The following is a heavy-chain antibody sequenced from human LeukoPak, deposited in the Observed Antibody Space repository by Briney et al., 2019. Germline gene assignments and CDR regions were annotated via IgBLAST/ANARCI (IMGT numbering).Heavy chain of an antibody. CDR1: GFTFRSYW. J-gene: IGHJ3*02. CDR3: AGVDAAMPDAFDI. Sequence: GGSLRLSCAGPGFTFRSYWMHWVRHDPGKGLVWVARINGDGSSISYADSVKGRFTISRDNAKNTLYLQMNSLRADDTAVYYCAGVDAAMPDAFDIWGQGTTVTVSS. D-gene: IGHD5-18*01. CDR2: INGDGSSI. V-gene: IGHV3-74*01.